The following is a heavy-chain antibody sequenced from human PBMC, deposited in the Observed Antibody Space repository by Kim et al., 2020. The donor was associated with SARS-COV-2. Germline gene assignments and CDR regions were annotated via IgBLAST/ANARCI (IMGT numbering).Heavy chain of an antibody. CDR1: GYSFKNSS. CDR3: ARDYYGSGCYFDNWFDT. Sequence: ASVKVSCKTSGYSFKNSSIHWVRQAPGQRPEWMGWIIIYNDNIRYSQKFQGRAIMTADKSTSTVYMELRGLTSDDTAVYYCARDYYGSGCYFDNWFDT. V-gene: IGHV1-18*01. D-gene: IGHD3-10*01. J-gene: IGHJ5*01. CDR2: IIIYNDNI.